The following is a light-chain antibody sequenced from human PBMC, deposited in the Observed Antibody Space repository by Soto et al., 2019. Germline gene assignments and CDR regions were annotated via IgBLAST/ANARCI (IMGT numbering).Light chain of an antibody. CDR1: SSNIGNNT. J-gene: IGLJ3*02. Sequence: QSVLTQPPSASGTPGQSVTICCSGSSSNIGNNTVNWYQQLPGTAPKLLIYYDNQRPSGVPDRFSGSKSGTSASLAISGLQSEDEADYYCAARDDSLNGWVFGGGTKLTVL. CDR3: AARDDSLNGWV. CDR2: YDN. V-gene: IGLV1-44*01.